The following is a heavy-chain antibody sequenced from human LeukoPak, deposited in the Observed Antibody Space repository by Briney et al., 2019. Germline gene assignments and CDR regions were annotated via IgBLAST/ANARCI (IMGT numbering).Heavy chain of an antibody. CDR2: INHSGST. CDR3: ARGYRTGTVKWFDP. Sequence: SETLSLTCAVYGGSFSGYYWSWIRQPPGKGLEWIGEINHSGSTNYNPSLKSRVTISVDTSKNQFSLKLSSVTAADTAVYYCARGYRTGTVKWFDPWGQGTLVTVSS. D-gene: IGHD1-1*01. CDR1: GGSFSGYY. J-gene: IGHJ5*02. V-gene: IGHV4-34*01.